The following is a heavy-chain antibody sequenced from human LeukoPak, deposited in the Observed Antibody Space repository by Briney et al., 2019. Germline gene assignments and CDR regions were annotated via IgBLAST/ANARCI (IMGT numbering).Heavy chain of an antibody. CDR3: ARAVPSYCGGDCYSTPLDY. CDR1: GFTFSNYD. J-gene: IGHJ4*02. CDR2: ISYDGTNK. V-gene: IGHV3-30*03. Sequence: GGSLRLSCAASGFTFSNYDMHWVRQAPGKGLEWVAVISYDGTNKYYADSVKGRFTISRDNSKSTLYLQMNSLRAEDTAVYYCARAVPSYCGGDCYSTPLDYWGQGTLVTVSS. D-gene: IGHD2-21*02.